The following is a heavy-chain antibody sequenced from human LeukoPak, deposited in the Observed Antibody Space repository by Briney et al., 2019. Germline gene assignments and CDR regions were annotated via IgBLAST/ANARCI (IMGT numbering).Heavy chain of an antibody. CDR1: GFTVSSNY. D-gene: IGHD4-23*01. CDR3: ARVPPTVAVFDY. J-gene: IGHJ4*02. V-gene: IGHV3-66*01. CDR2: IYSGGST. Sequence: GGSLRLSCAASGFTVSSNYMSWVRQAPGKGLEWVSVIYSGGSTYYADSVKGRFTISRDNSKNTLYLQMNSLRAEDTAVYYCARVPPTVAVFDYWGQGTLVTVSS.